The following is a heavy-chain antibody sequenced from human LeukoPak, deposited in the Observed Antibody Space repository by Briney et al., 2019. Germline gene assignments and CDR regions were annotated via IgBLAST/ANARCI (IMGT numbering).Heavy chain of an antibody. CDR2: IYHSGNT. Sequence: PSETLSLTCTVSGHSISSAYYWGWIRQPPGKGLEWIGSIYHSGNTYYNPPIKRRITISVDTSKNQFSLRLSSVTAADTAVYDCARDLRGSYTPYFDDWGQGFLVTVSS. J-gene: IGHJ4*02. CDR3: ARDLRGSYTPYFDD. D-gene: IGHD1-26*01. V-gene: IGHV4-38-2*02. CDR1: GHSISSAYY.